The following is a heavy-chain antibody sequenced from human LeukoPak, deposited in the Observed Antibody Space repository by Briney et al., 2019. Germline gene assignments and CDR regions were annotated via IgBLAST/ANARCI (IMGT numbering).Heavy chain of an antibody. Sequence: SETLSLTCTVSGGSVSSDIYYWSWIRQPPGEGLEWIGYVYYSGSTNYNPSLKSRVTISVDTSKNQFSLKLSSVTAADTAVYYCARDRIAAAGNYYYYGMDVWGRGTAVTVSS. D-gene: IGHD6-13*01. V-gene: IGHV4-61*01. CDR1: GGSVSSDIYY. CDR2: VYYSGST. CDR3: ARDRIAAAGNYYYYGMDV. J-gene: IGHJ6*02.